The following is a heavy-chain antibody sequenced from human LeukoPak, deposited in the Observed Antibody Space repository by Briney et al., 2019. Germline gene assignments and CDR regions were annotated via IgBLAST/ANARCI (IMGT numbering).Heavy chain of an antibody. CDR1: GVSISSLH. D-gene: IGHD2-15*01. CDR2: VYYSDNA. CDR3: ARTGGYCSGGSCYSGWFDP. J-gene: IGHJ5*02. V-gene: IGHV4-59*11. Sequence: SETLSLACTVSGVSISSLHWAWIRQPPGKGLEWIGYVYYSDNANNNPSLKSRVTISVDTSKNQFSLKLSSVTAADTAVYYCARTGGYCSGGSCYSGWFDPWGQGTLVTVSS.